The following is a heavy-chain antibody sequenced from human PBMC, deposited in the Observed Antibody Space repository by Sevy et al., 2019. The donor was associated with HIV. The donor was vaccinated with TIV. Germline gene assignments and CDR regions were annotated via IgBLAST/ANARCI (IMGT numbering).Heavy chain of an antibody. CDR1: GGSIGSTNDY. J-gene: IGHJ4*02. D-gene: IGHD5-12*01. V-gene: IGHV4-30-4*08. CDR2: IFYSGRT. Sequence: SETLSLTCTVSGGSIGSTNDYWSWIRQPPGKGLEWIGYIFYSGRTYYNPSLKSRITISRDTSKSQFSLKLSSVTAAETAVYFCARSPRGYGNFDYWGQGTLVTVSS. CDR3: ARSPRGYGNFDY.